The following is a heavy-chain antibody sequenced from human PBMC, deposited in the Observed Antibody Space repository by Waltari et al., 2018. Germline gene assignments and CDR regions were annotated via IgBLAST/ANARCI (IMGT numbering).Heavy chain of an antibody. J-gene: IGHJ2*01. Sequence: EVQLVESGGGLVKPGGSLRLSCAASGFTFNPYSSTWIRQTSGKGLEWVSSISSTSNYIYYADSVKGRFTISRDNAKKSVYLQLDSLRAEDTAVYYCAGGSSWYFWYFDLWGRGTLVTVSS. CDR1: GFTFNPYS. CDR2: ISSTSNYI. V-gene: IGHV3-21*01. CDR3: AGGSSWYFWYFDL. D-gene: IGHD6-13*01.